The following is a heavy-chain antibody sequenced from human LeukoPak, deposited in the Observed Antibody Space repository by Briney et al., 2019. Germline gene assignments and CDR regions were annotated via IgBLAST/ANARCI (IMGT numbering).Heavy chain of an antibody. Sequence: ASVKVSCKASGYTFTGYYMHWVRQAPGQGLEWMGWINPHSGGTNYAQKFQGRVTITTDTSSSTAYMERCSLRSVDSAMYYCAKRFERTYYFDYWGQGTLVTVSS. V-gene: IGHV1-2*02. CDR1: GYTFTGYY. CDR3: AKRFERTYYFDY. CDR2: INPHSGGT. D-gene: IGHD3-10*01. J-gene: IGHJ4*02.